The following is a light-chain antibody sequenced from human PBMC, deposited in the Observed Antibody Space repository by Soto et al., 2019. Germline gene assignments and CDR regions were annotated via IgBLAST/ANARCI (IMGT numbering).Light chain of an antibody. CDR1: SGDVGIYNY. V-gene: IGLV2-14*01. CDR2: EVT. CDR3: SSYTSSTTWV. J-gene: IGLJ3*02. Sequence: QSALTQPASVSGSPGQSITISCTGTSGDVGIYNYVSLYQQHPGKAPKLMIYEVTNRPSGISNRFSGSKSGNTASLTISGLQTEDEADYYCSSYTSSTTWVFGGGTKVTVL.